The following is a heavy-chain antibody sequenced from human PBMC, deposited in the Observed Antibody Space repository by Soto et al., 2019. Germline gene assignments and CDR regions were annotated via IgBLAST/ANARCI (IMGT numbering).Heavy chain of an antibody. Sequence: QVQLQESGPGLVKPSETLSLTCTVSGGSISSYYWSWIRQPPGKGLEWIGYIYYSGSTNYNPSLKRRVTITGDTSNNQFSPKLSSEAAADTAVYYCSGDGGGGGGSYYYYGMDVWGQGTTVTVSS. CDR2: IYYSGST. V-gene: IGHV4-59*01. D-gene: IGHD3-16*01. CDR3: SGDGGGGGGSYYYYGMDV. CDR1: GGSISSYY. J-gene: IGHJ6*02.